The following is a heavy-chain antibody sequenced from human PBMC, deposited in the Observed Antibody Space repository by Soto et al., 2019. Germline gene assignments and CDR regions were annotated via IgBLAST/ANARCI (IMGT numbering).Heavy chain of an antibody. V-gene: IGHV4-31*03. D-gene: IGHD1-26*01. Sequence: QVQLQESGPGLVKPSQTLSLTCTVSGGSISSGGYYWSWIRQHPGKGLEWIGYIHYSGTPYYNPSLKSRVTISVDTSNNQVSLQLSSVTAADTAVYHCARIGEWELYFDCWGQGTLVTVSS. CDR1: GGSISSGGYY. J-gene: IGHJ4*02. CDR2: IHYSGTP. CDR3: ARIGEWELYFDC.